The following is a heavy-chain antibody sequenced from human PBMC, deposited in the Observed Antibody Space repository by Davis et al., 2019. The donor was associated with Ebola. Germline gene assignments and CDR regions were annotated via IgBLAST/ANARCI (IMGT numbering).Heavy chain of an antibody. V-gene: IGHV3-23*01. CDR3: AKGSTVTITWWFDP. Sequence: PGGSLRPSCAASGFTFSSYAMSWVRQAPGKGLEWVSAISASGGSTYYADSVKGRLTISRHNSKHTLYLQMNSLRAEETAVYYCAKGSTVTITWWFDPWGQGTLVTVSS. D-gene: IGHD4-17*01. CDR1: GFTFSSYA. CDR2: ISASGGST. J-gene: IGHJ5*02.